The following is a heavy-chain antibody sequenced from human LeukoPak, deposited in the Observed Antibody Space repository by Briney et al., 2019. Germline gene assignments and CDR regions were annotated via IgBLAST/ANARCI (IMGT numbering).Heavy chain of an antibody. CDR1: GSTFSSYS. CDR2: IKQDGSEK. CDR3: ASGYSSSWYDY. D-gene: IGHD6-13*01. V-gene: IGHV3-7*01. Sequence: GGSLRLSCAASGSTFSSYSMNWVRQAPGKGLEWVANIKQDGSEKYYVDSVKGRFTISRDNAKNSLYLQMNSLRAEDTAVYYCASGYSSSWYDYWGQGTLVTVSS. J-gene: IGHJ4*02.